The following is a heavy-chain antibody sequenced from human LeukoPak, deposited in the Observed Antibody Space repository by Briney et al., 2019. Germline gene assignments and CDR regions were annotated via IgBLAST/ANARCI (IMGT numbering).Heavy chain of an antibody. CDR2: INGDGRFI. J-gene: IGHJ3*02. CDR1: AFSFSSYN. CDR3: VRGGAGQQSQDVYDI. Sequence: PGGSLRLSCAASAFSFSSYNMDWVRQAPGRGLEWVSSINGDGRFIYYADSLQGRFTVSRDNAKKSLFLQMNSLRVEDTALYYCVRGGAGQQSQDVYDIWGHGTMVTVSS. D-gene: IGHD6-13*01. V-gene: IGHV3-21*01.